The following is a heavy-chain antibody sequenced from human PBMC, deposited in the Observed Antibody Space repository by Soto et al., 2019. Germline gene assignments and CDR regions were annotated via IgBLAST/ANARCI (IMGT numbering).Heavy chain of an antibody. J-gene: IGHJ4*02. V-gene: IGHV3-23*01. Sequence: GGSLRLSCAATGFTVRTNGMSWVRQAPGKGLEWVSSFFGSGADTYYADSLKGRFTISRDHSKNTLYLQMNSLRAEDTALYYCAGHGGYSYLGQGTLVAVSS. CDR3: AGHGGYSY. CDR2: FFGSGADT. D-gene: IGHD4-17*01. CDR1: GFTVRTNG.